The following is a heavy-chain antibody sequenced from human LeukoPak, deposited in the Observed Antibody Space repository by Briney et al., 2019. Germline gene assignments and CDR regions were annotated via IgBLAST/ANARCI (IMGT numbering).Heavy chain of an antibody. CDR2: IIWDGGST. V-gene: IGHV3-43D*03. CDR3: AKAFSQWLVHGPYDY. J-gene: IGHJ4*02. Sequence: GGSLRLSCAASGFSFDNYAMHWVRQAPGKGLEWVSLIIWDGGSTYYADSVKGRFTISRDNSKNSLYLQMNSLRVEGTALYYCAKAFSQWLVHGPYDYWGQGTLVTVSS. D-gene: IGHD6-19*01. CDR1: GFSFDNYA.